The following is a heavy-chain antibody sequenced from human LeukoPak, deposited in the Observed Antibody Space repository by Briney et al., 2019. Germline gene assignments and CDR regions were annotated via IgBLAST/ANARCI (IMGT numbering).Heavy chain of an antibody. CDR3: ARDNYYTMDV. CDR2: IKSDGST. V-gene: IGHV3-74*01. CDR1: GFTFDDYA. J-gene: IGHJ6*02. Sequence: PGGSLRLSCAASGFTFDDYAMHWVRQAPGKGLEWVSRIKSDGSTLYADSVRGRFTISRDNAKNTLYLQMNSLRAEDTAVYYCARDNYYTMDVWGQGTTVTVSS.